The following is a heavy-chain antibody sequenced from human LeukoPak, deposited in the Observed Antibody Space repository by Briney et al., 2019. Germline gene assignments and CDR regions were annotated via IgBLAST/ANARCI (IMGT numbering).Heavy chain of an antibody. CDR1: GGSISSYY. V-gene: IGHV4-59*01. Sequence: SETLSLTCTVSGGSISSYYWSWIRQPAGKGLEWIGYTYYSGSTNYNPSLKSRVTISVDTSKNQFSLKLSSVTAADTAVYYCARGLNYDYVWGSYRPYFDYWGQGTLVTVSS. CDR2: TYYSGST. CDR3: ARGLNYDYVWGSYRPYFDY. J-gene: IGHJ4*02. D-gene: IGHD3-16*02.